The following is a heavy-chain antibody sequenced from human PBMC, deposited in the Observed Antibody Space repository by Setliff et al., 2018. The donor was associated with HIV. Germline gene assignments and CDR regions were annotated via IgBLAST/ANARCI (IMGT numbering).Heavy chain of an antibody. V-gene: IGHV1-3*01. J-gene: IGHJ6*02. CDR2: INVGSGNT. CDR1: GYGFTRKI. CDR3: ATVNTVGYNYYGMDV. Sequence: ASVKVSCKASGYGFTRKIIHWVRQAPGQRLEWMGWINVGSGNTKYSLRFQDRVTMTTDTSTSTAYMELRSLRSDDTAVYFCATVNTVGYNYYGMDVWGQGTTVTVSS. D-gene: IGHD5-18*01.